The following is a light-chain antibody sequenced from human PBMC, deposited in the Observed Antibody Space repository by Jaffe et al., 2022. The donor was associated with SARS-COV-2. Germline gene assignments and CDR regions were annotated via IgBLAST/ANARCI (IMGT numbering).Light chain of an antibody. J-gene: IGKJ2*01. CDR1: QSISSY. CDR3: QQSYNTPPYA. Sequence: DIQMTQSPSSLSASVGDRVTITCRASQSISSYLNWYQQRPGKAPKLLIYDASTLQSGVPSRFSGSGSGTDFTLTISSLQPEDFATYYCQQSYNTPPYAFGQGTKLEIK. V-gene: IGKV1-39*01. CDR2: DAS.